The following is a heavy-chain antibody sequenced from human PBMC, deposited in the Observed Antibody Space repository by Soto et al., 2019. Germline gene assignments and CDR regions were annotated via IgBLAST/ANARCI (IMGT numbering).Heavy chain of an antibody. Sequence: QVQLVQSGAEVKKPGSSVKVTCKASGGTFSSYAISWVRQAPGQGLEWMGGIIPIFGTANYAQKFQGRVTITADESTSTAYMELSSLRSEDTAVYYCARGTEMATIRAQNFDYWGQGTLVTVSS. CDR2: IIPIFGTA. CDR3: ARGTEMATIRAQNFDY. D-gene: IGHD5-12*01. J-gene: IGHJ4*02. V-gene: IGHV1-69*01. CDR1: GGTFSSYA.